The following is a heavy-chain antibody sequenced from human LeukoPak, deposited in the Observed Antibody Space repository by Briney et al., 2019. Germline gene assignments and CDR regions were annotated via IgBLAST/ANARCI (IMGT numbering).Heavy chain of an antibody. V-gene: IGHV1-18*01. J-gene: IGHJ4*02. CDR2: ISAYNGNT. Sequence: GASVKVSCKASGYTFTSYGISWVRQAPGQGLEWMGWISAYNGNTHYAQKLQGRVTMTTDTSTSTVYMELRSLRSDDTAVYYCARGSPPRRNYDSRGYYSYYFDYWGQGTLVTVSS. CDR1: GYTFTSYG. CDR3: ARGSPPRRNYDSRGYYSYYFDY. D-gene: IGHD3-22*01.